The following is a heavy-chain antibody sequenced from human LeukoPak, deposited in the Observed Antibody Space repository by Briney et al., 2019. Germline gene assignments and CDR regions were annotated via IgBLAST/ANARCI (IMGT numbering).Heavy chain of an antibody. J-gene: IGHJ4*02. V-gene: IGHV3-30-3*01. CDR3: ARPYSYGLDY. D-gene: IGHD5-18*01. Sequence: QSGGSLRLSCAASGFTFSSYAMPWVRQAPGKGLEWVAVISYDGSNKYYADSVKGRFTISRDNSKNTLYLQMNSLRAEDTAVYYCARPYSYGLDYWGQGTLVTVSS. CDR1: GFTFSSYA. CDR2: ISYDGSNK.